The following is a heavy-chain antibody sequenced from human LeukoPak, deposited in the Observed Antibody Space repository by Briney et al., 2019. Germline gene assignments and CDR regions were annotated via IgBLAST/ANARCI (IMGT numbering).Heavy chain of an antibody. CDR2: IYYSGST. J-gene: IGHJ4*02. Sequence: SETLSLTCTVSGGSISSYYWGWIRQPPGKGLEWIGSIYYSGSTYYNPSLKSRVTISVDTSKNQFSLKLSSVTAADTAVYYCASSLAVAGTSQIDYWGQGTLVTVSS. CDR1: GGSISSYY. V-gene: IGHV4-39*01. CDR3: ASSLAVAGTSQIDY. D-gene: IGHD6-19*01.